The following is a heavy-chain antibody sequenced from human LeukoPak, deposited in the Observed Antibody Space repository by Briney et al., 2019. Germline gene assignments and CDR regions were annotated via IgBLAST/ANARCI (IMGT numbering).Heavy chain of an antibody. CDR1: GGSITSGSYY. V-gene: IGHV4-61*02. D-gene: IGHD2-21*02. Sequence: SETLSLTCTVSGGSITSGSYYWTWIRQPAGKGLEWIGRIYTSGTTYYNPSLKSRVTISVDTSKNQFSLNLSSVTAADTAVYYCARLLDGGDWGIDYWGQGTLVTVSS. CDR3: ARLLDGGDWGIDY. CDR2: IYTSGTT. J-gene: IGHJ4*02.